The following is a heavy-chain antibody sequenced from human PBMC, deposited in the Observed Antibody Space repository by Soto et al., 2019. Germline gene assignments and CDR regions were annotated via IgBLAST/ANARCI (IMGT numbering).Heavy chain of an antibody. V-gene: IGHV3-23*01. Sequence: EVQLLETGGGLVQPGGSLRLSCAASGFIFNTCAMSWVRQAPGKGLVWVSAIDGSGDDTFYADSVKGRFTISRDNSRDTLYLQMNNLRAEDTAIYYCAKESTRRHTDFDCWGQGILVTVSS. CDR2: IDGSGDDT. CDR1: GFIFNTCA. CDR3: AKESTRRHTDFDC. J-gene: IGHJ4*02.